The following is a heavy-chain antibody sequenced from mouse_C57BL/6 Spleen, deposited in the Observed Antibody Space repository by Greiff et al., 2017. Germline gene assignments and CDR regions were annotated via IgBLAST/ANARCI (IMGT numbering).Heavy chain of an antibody. CDR3: ARGRGEDSSGDCDY. J-gene: IGHJ2*01. CDR2: ISFSGST. Sequence: EVKLEESGPGLAKPSQTLSLTCSVTGYSIISAYWTWIRKFPGNTLEYMGYISFSGSTYYNPSLKKRMSITRDTAENQYDLQLKSVTSEDTATYYCARGRGEDSSGDCDYWGQGTTLTVSS. CDR1: GYSIISAY. V-gene: IGHV3-8*01. D-gene: IGHD3-2*02.